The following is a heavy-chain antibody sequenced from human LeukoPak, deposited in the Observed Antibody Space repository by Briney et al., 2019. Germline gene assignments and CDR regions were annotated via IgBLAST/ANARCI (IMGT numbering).Heavy chain of an antibody. CDR2: ISNGGST. CDR3: ARDRSYYDSGSHQGFDD. D-gene: IGHD3-10*01. CDR1: GFTFSSYA. Sequence: GGSLRLSCVVSGFTFSSYAMSWVRQAPGKGLEWVSAISNGGSTYYADSVKGRFTISRDNSKNTLYLQMNSLRADDTAVYYCARDRSYYDSGSHQGFDDWGQGTLATVSS. J-gene: IGHJ4*02. V-gene: IGHV3-23*01.